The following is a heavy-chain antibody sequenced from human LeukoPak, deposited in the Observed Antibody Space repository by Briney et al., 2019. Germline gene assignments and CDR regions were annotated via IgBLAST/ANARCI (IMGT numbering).Heavy chain of an antibody. CDR3: ARDRRRDGYNPLDY. V-gene: IGHV1-2*02. J-gene: IGHJ4*02. CDR1: GYTFTGYY. D-gene: IGHD5-24*01. CDR2: INPNSGGT. Sequence: ASVKVSCKASGYTFTGYYMHWVRQAPGQGLEWMEWINPNSGGTNYAQKFQGRVTMTRDTSISTAYMELSRLRSDDTAVYYCARDRRRDGYNPLDYWGQGTLVTVSS.